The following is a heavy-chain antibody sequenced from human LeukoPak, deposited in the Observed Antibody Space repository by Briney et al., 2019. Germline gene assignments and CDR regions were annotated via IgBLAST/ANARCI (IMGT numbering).Heavy chain of an antibody. V-gene: IGHV3-74*01. Sequence: PGGSLRLSCAASGFTFSSYWMHWVRQAPGKGLVWVSRINTDGSSTSYADSVKGRFTISRDNAKNTLYLQMNSLRAEDTAVYYCARDWRGYYGSGSYILWGQGTLVTVSS. CDR3: ARDWRGYYGSGSYIL. J-gene: IGHJ4*02. D-gene: IGHD3-10*01. CDR1: GFTFSSYW. CDR2: INTDGSST.